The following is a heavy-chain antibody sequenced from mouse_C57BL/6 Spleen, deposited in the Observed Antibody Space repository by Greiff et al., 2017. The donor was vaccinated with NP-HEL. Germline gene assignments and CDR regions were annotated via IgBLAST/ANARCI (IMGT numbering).Heavy chain of an antibody. CDR3: ARALYYSNYKDY. D-gene: IGHD2-5*01. CDR2: ISSGSSTI. V-gene: IGHV5-17*01. J-gene: IGHJ2*01. CDR1: GFTFSDYG. Sequence: EVKLQESGGGLVKPGGSLKLSCAASGFTFSDYGMHWVRQAPEKGLEWVAYISSGSSTIYYADTVKGRFTISRDNAKNTLFLQMTSLRSEDTAMYYCARALYYSNYKDYWGQGTTLTVSS.